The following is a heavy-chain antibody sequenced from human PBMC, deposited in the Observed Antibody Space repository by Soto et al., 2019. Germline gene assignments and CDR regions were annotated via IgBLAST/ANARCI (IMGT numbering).Heavy chain of an antibody. Sequence: QVQLMQSGAEVKKPGSSVKVSCKASGGTFRSYAISWVRQAPGQGLEWMGGIIPIFGTANYAQKFQGRVTITADKSTSTAYMELSSLRSEDTAVYYCASGHYVDIVATITFDIWGQGTMVTVSS. CDR2: IIPIFGTA. J-gene: IGHJ3*02. D-gene: IGHD5-12*01. CDR3: ASGHYVDIVATITFDI. CDR1: GGTFRSYA. V-gene: IGHV1-69*06.